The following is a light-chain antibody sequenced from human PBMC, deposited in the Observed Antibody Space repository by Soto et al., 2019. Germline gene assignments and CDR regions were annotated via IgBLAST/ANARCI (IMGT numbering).Light chain of an antibody. J-gene: IGKJ2*01. V-gene: IGKV3-20*01. CDR1: QSISTTY. Sequence: EIVLTQSPGTLSLSPGERATLSCRASQSISTTYLAWYQQTPGQAPRLLIYATSNRATGTPDRFTGSGSGTDFTLTISRLELEDSAVYYCQQYGSSPMYTFGQGTKLEI. CDR3: QQYGSSPMYT. CDR2: ATS.